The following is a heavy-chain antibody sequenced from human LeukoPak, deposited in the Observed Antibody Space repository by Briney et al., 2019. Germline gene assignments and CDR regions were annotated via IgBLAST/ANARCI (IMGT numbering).Heavy chain of an antibody. Sequence: GGSPRLSCAASGFTFEDYGMSWVRQAPGKGLEWVSGINWNGGSTGYADSVKGRFTISRDNVKNSLYLQMNSLRAEDTALYYCARDVETVWGYMDVWGKGTTVTVSS. J-gene: IGHJ6*03. CDR2: INWNGGST. CDR1: GFTFEDYG. D-gene: IGHD3-16*01. V-gene: IGHV3-20*04. CDR3: ARDVETVWGYMDV.